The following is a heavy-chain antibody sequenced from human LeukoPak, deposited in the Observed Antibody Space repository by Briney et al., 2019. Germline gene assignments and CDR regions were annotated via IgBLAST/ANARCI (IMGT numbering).Heavy chain of an antibody. J-gene: IGHJ4*02. D-gene: IGHD2-2*01. CDR1: GFTFSSYA. V-gene: IGHV3-23*01. CDR2: ISGSGGST. CDR3: AKVLGYCSSTSCYGGFDY. Sequence: GGSLRLSCAASGFTFSSYAMSWVRQAPGKGLEWVSAISGSGGSTYYTDSVKGRFTISRDNSKNTLYLQMNSLRAEDTAVYYCAKVLGYCSSTSCYGGFDYWGQGTLVTVSS.